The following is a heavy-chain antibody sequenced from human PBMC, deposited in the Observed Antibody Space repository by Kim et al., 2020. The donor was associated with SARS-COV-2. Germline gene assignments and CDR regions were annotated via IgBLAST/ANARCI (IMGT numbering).Heavy chain of an antibody. CDR3: AKDQSSSFLTFEY. V-gene: IGHV3-23*01. CDR1: GFTFSSFA. Sequence: GGSLRLSCAASGFTFSSFAMRWVRQAPGKGLEWVSAISGSGGSTYYADSVKGRFTISRDNSKNTLYLQMNSLRAEDTAVYYCAKDQSSSFLTFEYWGQGTLVTVSS. CDR2: ISGSGGST. D-gene: IGHD6-6*01. J-gene: IGHJ4*02.